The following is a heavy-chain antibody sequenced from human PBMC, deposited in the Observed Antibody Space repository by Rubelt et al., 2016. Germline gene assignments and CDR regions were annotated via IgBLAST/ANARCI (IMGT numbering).Heavy chain of an antibody. CDR3: ARERDYGDAHDAFDI. D-gene: IGHD4-17*01. Sequence: GKGLVWVSRINTDGSTSYADSVKGRFIISRDNSKNTLFLQMNSLRADDTAVYYCARERDYGDAHDAFDIWGQGTMVTVSS. J-gene: IGHJ3*02. CDR2: INTDGST. V-gene: IGHV3-74*01.